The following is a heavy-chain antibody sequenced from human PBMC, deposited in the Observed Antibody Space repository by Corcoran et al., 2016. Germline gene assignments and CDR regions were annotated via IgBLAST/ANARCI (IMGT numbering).Heavy chain of an antibody. CDR1: GGSISSYY. V-gene: IGHV4-59*01. CDR2: IYYSGST. Sequence: QVQLQESGPGLVKPSETLSLTCTVSGGSISSYYWSWIRQPPGKGLEWIGYIYYSGSTNYNPSLKSRVTISVDTSKNQFSLKLSSVTAADTAVYYCARSPQGSGSYYNPSVGSGWFDPWGQGTLVTVSS. J-gene: IGHJ5*02. D-gene: IGHD3-10*01. CDR3: ARSPQGSGSYYNPSVGSGWFDP.